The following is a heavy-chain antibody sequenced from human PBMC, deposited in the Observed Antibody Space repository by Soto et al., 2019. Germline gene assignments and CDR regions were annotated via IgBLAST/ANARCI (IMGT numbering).Heavy chain of an antibody. CDR2: IHYSGST. D-gene: IGHD2-21*01. J-gene: IGHJ4*02. V-gene: IGHV4-61*01. CDR1: GGSVSIGTYY. CDR3: TRGGDAYKNGH. Sequence: QVQLQESGPGLVKPSETLSLTCTVPGGSVSIGTYYWSWIRQPPGKGLEWIGFIHYSGSTNYNPSHKSRVTMSVDTSKNQFSLKLTSVNAADTAVYYCTRGGDAYKNGHWGQGTLVTVSS.